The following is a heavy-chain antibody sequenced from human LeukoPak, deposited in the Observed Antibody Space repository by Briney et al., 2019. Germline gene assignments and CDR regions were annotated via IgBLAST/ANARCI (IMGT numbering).Heavy chain of an antibody. J-gene: IGHJ4*02. CDR1: GFTFSIYA. Sequence: GGSLRLSCAASGFTFSIYAMIWLRQIPGEGLEWVSSISGSDDGTYYADSVKGRFTISRDNSRNTLYPQMNTLRAEDTAVYFCAKSPVSSCRGSFCYPFDSWGPGNLVTVSS. CDR2: ISGSDDGT. CDR3: AKSPVSSCRGSFCYPFDS. V-gene: IGHV3-23*01. D-gene: IGHD2-15*01.